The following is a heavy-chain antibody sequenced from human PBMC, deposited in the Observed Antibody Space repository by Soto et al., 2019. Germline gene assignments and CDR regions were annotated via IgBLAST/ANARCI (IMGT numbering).Heavy chain of an antibody. CDR3: AGDYILLNSLNSNYYSFGMDV. CDR1: GFTFTNYA. V-gene: IGHV3-23*01. D-gene: IGHD4-17*01. Sequence: GGSLRLSCAASGFTFTNYAMSLVRQAPGKGLGCVSTIRVSDGSEKYADFVEGRFTISRDTSKNTLSLQMNSLRAEDTAVYYCAGDYILLNSLNSNYYSFGMDVWGQGTRVTVSS. J-gene: IGHJ6*02. CDR2: IRVSDGSE.